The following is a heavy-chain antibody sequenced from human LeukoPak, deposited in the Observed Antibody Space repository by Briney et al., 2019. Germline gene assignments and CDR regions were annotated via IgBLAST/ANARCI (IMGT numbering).Heavy chain of an antibody. CDR1: GGSIITTNW. CDR2: VHLNGAT. J-gene: IGHJ4*02. D-gene: IGHD1-26*01. CDR3: TRESGAFSPFGF. Sequence: SGTLSLTCAVSGGSIITTNWWSWAPQPPGKGLEWIGEVHLNGATHYNPSLGSRVSMSIDKSKNHMSLKLASVTAADTAIYYCTRESGAFSPFGFWGQGTLVTVSS. V-gene: IGHV4-4*02.